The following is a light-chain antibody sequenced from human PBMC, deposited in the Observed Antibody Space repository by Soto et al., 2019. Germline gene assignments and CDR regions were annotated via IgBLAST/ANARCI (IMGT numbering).Light chain of an antibody. CDR1: QSVSSY. V-gene: IGKV3-11*01. CDR2: DAS. CDR3: QQRSNWPPV. J-gene: IGKJ4*01. Sequence: EIVLTQSPATLSLSPGERATLSCRASQSVSSYLAWYQQKPGQAPRLLIYDASNRATGIPARFSGSGSGTDSTLTISSLEPEDFAVYYCQQRSNWPPVFGGGTKVEIK.